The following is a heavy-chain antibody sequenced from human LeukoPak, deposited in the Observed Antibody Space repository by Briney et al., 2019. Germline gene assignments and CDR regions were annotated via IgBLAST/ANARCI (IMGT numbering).Heavy chain of an antibody. CDR3: AGYGSGSYYKAFDY. CDR2: VHCSGST. D-gene: IGHD3-10*01. CDR1: GDSFCGDY. Sequence: PSETLSLTCSVSGDSFCGDYWGWIRQPPGKGLEWIAYVHCSGSTSYNPSLKSRVTISIDASKNQFSLRLNSVTAADTAVYYCAGYGSGSYYKAFDYWGQGTLVTVSS. V-gene: IGHV4-59*01. J-gene: IGHJ4*02.